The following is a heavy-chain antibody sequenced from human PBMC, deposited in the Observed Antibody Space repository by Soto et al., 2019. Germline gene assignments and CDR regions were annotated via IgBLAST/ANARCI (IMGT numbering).Heavy chain of an antibody. J-gene: IGHJ4*02. CDR1: GYTFTGYY. CDR2: INPNRGGT. D-gene: IGHD3-16*02. Sequence: ASVKVTCKASGYTFTGYYMHWLRQAPGQVLEWMGWINPNRGGTNYAQKFQGWVTMTRDTSISTAYMELCRLRSDDTAVYYCARGVLITFGGVIVPYFDYWGQGTLVTVSS. V-gene: IGHV1-2*04. CDR3: ARGVLITFGGVIVPYFDY.